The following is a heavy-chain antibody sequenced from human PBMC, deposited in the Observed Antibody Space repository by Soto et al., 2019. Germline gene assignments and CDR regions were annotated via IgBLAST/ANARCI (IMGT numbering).Heavy chain of an antibody. D-gene: IGHD2-15*01. V-gene: IGHV3-74*01. CDR2: INSDGSST. Sequence: GGSLRLSCASSGFPFSSYWMHWVRQAPGKGLVWVSRINSDGSSTSYADSVKGRFTISRDNAKNTLYLQMNSLRAEDTAVYYCARDGPRYCSGGSCYAEDAFDIWGQGTMVTVSS. J-gene: IGHJ3*02. CDR1: GFPFSSYW. CDR3: ARDGPRYCSGGSCYAEDAFDI.